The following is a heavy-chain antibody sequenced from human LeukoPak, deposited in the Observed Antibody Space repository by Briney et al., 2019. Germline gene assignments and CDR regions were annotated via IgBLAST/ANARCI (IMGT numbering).Heavy chain of an antibody. V-gene: IGHV4-59*11. J-gene: IGHJ4*02. CDR3: ARGGSAAKYYFDS. D-gene: IGHD6-13*01. Sequence: PSETLSLTCTVSNDSISPLYWGWIRQPPGKGLEFIGYIFYSGTTNFNPSLKSRVTLSVDTSKNPFSLRLNSVTAADTAVYYCARGGSAAKYYFDSWGQGTLVTVSS. CDR2: IFYSGTT. CDR1: NDSISPLY.